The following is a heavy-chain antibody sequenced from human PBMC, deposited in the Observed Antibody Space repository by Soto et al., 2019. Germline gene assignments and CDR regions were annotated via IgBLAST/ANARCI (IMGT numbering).Heavy chain of an antibody. CDR2: INHGGST. Sequence: TSETLSLTCAVYGGSFSGYYWSWIRQPPGKGLEWIGEINHGGSTNYNPSLKSRVTISVDTSKNQFSLKLSSVTAADTAVYYCARDRRLITMVRGVSLWFDPWGQGTLVTVSS. CDR3: ARDRRLITMVRGVSLWFDP. V-gene: IGHV4-34*01. J-gene: IGHJ5*02. D-gene: IGHD3-10*01. CDR1: GGSFSGYY.